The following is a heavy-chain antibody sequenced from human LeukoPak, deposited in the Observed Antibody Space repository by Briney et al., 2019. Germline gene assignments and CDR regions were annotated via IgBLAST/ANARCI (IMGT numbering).Heavy chain of an antibody. D-gene: IGHD6-19*01. V-gene: IGHV1-2*02. Sequence: VASVKVSCKASGYTFTGHYMHWVRQAPGQGLEWMGWINPNSGGTNYAQKFQGRVTMTRDTSISTAYMELSRLRSDDTAVYYCALGIQWLVAFFDSWGQGTLVTVSS. CDR3: ALGIQWLVAFFDS. CDR2: INPNSGGT. CDR1: GYTFTGHY. J-gene: IGHJ4*02.